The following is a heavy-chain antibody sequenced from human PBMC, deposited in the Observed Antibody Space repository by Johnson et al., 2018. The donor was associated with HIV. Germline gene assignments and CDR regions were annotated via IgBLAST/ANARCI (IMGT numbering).Heavy chain of an antibody. V-gene: IGHV3-30*02. D-gene: IGHD5-24*01. J-gene: IGHJ3*02. CDR3: AKDWYRWLQPPGDAFDI. CDR2: IRYDGSNK. CDR1: GFTFSSYG. Sequence: QVQLVESGGGVVQPGGSLRLSCAASGFTFSSYGMHWVRQAPGKGLEWVAFIRYDGSNKYYADSVKGRFTISRDNSKNTLYLEMNSLRVEDTAVYYCAKDWYRWLQPPGDAFDIWGQGTMVTVSS.